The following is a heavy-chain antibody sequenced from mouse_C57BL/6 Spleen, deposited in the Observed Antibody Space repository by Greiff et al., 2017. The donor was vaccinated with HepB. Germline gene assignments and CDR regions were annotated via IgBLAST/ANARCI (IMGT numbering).Heavy chain of an antibody. CDR1: GFTFSDAW. CDR2: IRNKANNHAT. V-gene: IGHV6-6*01. Sequence: EVKLVDSGGGLVQPGGSMKLSCAASGFTFSDAWMDWVRQSPEKGLEWVAEIRNKANNHATYYAESVKGRFTISRDDSKSSVYLQMNSLRAEDTGIYYCTGFRGYWYFDVWGTGTTVTVSS. CDR3: TGFRGYWYFDV. J-gene: IGHJ1*03.